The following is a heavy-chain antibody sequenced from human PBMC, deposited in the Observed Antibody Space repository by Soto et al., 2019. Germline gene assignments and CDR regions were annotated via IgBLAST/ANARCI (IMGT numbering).Heavy chain of an antibody. CDR3: ARELNYDFWIGYSLVYYYAMDV. D-gene: IGHD3-3*01. CDR2: IYTSGST. CDR1: GGSISSYY. J-gene: IGHJ6*02. Sequence: SETLSLACTVSGGSISSYYWSWIRQPAGKGLEWIGRIYTSGSTNYNPSLKSRVTMSVDTSKNQFSLKLSSVTAADTAVYYCARELNYDFWIGYSLVYYYAMDVWGQGPTLTVSS. V-gene: IGHV4-4*07.